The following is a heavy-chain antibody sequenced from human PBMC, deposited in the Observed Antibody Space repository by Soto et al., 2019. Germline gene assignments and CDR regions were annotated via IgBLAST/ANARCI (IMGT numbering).Heavy chain of an antibody. D-gene: IGHD3-16*02. J-gene: IGHJ4*02. CDR3: ARAAIIVIAAPEYYFDY. CDR1: GFDVSNTD. Sequence: EVQLVESGGDLVQRGGSLRLSCAASGFDVSNTDMSWVRQAPGKGLEWVSVIYSGGYTNYADSVKGRFIVSRDSPKNTLYLQMDSLRAEDTAVYYCARAAIIVIAAPEYYFDYWGQGTLVTDSS. CDR2: IYSGGYT. V-gene: IGHV3-66*01.